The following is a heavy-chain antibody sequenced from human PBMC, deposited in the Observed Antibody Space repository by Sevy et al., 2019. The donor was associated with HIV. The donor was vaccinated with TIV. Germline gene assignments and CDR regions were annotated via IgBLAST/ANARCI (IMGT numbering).Heavy chain of an antibody. D-gene: IGHD4-17*01. Sequence: GGSLRLSCAASGFTFSTYSMNWVRQAPGKGLEWVSYISSSSRTIFYVDSVKGRFTISRDNAKKSLYLQMDSLIAEDKAVYYCARDEQTYGDYDYFDYWGQGTLVTVSS. CDR1: GFTFSTYS. J-gene: IGHJ4*02. CDR3: ARDEQTYGDYDYFDY. CDR2: ISSSSRTI. V-gene: IGHV3-48*04.